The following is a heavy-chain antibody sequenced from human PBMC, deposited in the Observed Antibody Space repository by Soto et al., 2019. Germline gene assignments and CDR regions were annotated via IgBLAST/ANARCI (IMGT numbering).Heavy chain of an antibody. D-gene: IGHD6-13*01. CDR1: GFTFSSYA. V-gene: IGHV3-23*01. Sequence: PGGSLRLSCAASGFTFSSYAMSWVRQAPGKGLERVSAISGSGGSTYYADSVKGRFTISRDNSKNTLYLQMNSLRAEDTAVYYCAKGQQLVKYNWFDPWGQGTLVTVSS. CDR3: AKGQQLVKYNWFDP. J-gene: IGHJ5*02. CDR2: ISGSGGST.